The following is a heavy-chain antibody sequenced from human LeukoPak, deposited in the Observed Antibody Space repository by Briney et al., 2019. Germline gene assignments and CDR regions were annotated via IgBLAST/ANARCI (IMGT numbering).Heavy chain of an antibody. V-gene: IGHV3-23*01. D-gene: IGHD3-10*01. CDR3: AKDLWFYYGSGSYSPLDY. CDR2: ISGSGGST. J-gene: IGHJ4*02. Sequence: GGSLRLSCAASGFTFSSYAMSWVRQAPGKGLEWVSTISGSGGSTYYADSVKGRFTISRDNSKNTLYLQMNSLRAEDTAVYYCAKDLWFYYGSGSYSPLDYWGQETLVTVSS. CDR1: GFTFSSYA.